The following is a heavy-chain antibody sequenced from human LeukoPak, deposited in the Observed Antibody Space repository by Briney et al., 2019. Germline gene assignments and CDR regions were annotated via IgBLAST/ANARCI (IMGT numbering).Heavy chain of an antibody. J-gene: IGHJ3*02. CDR1: GFTFSSYA. V-gene: IGHV3-23*01. CDR3: ANGARHMVQANAFDI. D-gene: IGHD6-6*01. Sequence: GGSLRLSCAASGFTFSSYAMSWVRQAPGKGLEWVSAISGSGGSTYYADSVKGRSTISRDNSKNTLYLQMNSLRAEDTAVYCCANGARHMVQANAFDIWGQGTMVTVSS. CDR2: ISGSGGST.